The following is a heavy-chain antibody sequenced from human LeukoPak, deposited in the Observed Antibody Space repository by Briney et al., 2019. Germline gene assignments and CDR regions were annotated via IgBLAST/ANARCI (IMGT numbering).Heavy chain of an antibody. CDR1: RYTFTTYA. CDR3: ARGTYGGNSGDTLDI. Sequence: ASVKVSCKASRYTFTTYAMNWVRQAPGQGLEWMGWINTDTGNPTYAQGFTGRFVFSLDTSVSTAYLQISSLKAEDTAVYYCARGTYGGNSGDTLDIWGQGTMVTVSS. J-gene: IGHJ3*02. D-gene: IGHD4-23*01. V-gene: IGHV7-4-1*02. CDR2: INTDTGNP.